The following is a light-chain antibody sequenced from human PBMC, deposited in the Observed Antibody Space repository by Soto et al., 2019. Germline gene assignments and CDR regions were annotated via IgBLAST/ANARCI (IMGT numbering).Light chain of an antibody. CDR1: QDISDH. J-gene: IGKJ1*01. V-gene: IGKV1-27*01. CDR2: EAS. Sequence: DSQMTQSPSSLSASVGDRVTITCRASQDISDHLAWYQHKPGKVPKLLIYEASTLQSGVPSRFSGGGFGTDFTLTISSLQPEDVATYYCQKYNTTPRTFGQGTKVELK. CDR3: QKYNTTPRT.